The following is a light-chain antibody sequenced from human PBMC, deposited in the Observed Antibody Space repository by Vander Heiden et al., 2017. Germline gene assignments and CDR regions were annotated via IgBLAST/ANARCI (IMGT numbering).Light chain of an antibody. CDR2: WAS. CDR3: QQYFSTPLT. Sequence: DIVMSQSPDSLAVSLGERATINCKSSQSLLYSSNNRNYLAWCQQKPGQPPTLLIYWASARESGVPDRFSGSGSGTDFTLTISSLQAEDVAVYYCQQYFSTPLTFGGGTKVEIK. J-gene: IGKJ4*01. CDR1: QSLLYSSNNRNY. V-gene: IGKV4-1*01.